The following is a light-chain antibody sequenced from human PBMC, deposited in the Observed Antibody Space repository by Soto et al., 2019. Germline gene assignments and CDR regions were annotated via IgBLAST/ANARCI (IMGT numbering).Light chain of an antibody. CDR2: AAS. Sequence: EIQMTQSQSSLSASVGDRVTITCRASQSISSYLNWYQQKPGKAPKLLIYAASSLQSGVPSRFSGSGSGTDFTLTISSLQPEDFATYYCQQSYSTPSITFGQGTRLEIK. CDR1: QSISSY. J-gene: IGKJ5*01. CDR3: QQSYSTPSIT. V-gene: IGKV1-39*01.